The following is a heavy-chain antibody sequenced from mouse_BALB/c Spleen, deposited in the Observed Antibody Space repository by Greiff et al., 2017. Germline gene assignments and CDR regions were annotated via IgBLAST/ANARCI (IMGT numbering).Heavy chain of an antibody. V-gene: IGHV3-2*02. J-gene: IGHJ4*01. CDR3: ARCGITYYYAMDY. CDR2: ISYSGST. Sequence: VQLKESGPGLVKPSQSLSLTCTVTGYSITSDYAWNWIRQFPGNKLEWMGYISYSGSTSYNPSLKSRISITRDTSKNQFFLQLNSVTTEDTATYYCARCGITYYYAMDYWGQGTSVTVSS. CDR1: GYSITSDYA. D-gene: IGHD2-4*01.